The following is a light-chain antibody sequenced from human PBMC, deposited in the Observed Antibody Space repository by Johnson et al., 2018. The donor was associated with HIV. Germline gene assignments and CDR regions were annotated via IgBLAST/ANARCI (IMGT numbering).Light chain of an antibody. Sequence: QAVLTQPPSVSAAPGQKVTISCSGSSSNIGHNYVSWYQELPGTAPKLLIYENNKRPSGIPDQFSGSKSGTSATLGTTGLQTGDEADYYCGTWDSSLMASYVFGTGTKVIVL. J-gene: IGLJ1*01. CDR2: ENN. V-gene: IGLV1-51*02. CDR1: SSNIGHNY. CDR3: GTWDSSLMASYV.